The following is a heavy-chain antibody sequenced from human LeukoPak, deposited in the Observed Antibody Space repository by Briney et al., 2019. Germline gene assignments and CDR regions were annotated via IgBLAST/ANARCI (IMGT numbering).Heavy chain of an antibody. D-gene: IGHD4-17*01. J-gene: IGHJ4*02. V-gene: IGHV4-39*01. Sequence: KPSETLSLTCTVSGGSISSSSYYWGWIRQPPGKGLEWIGSIYYSGSTYYNPSLKSRVTISVDTSKNQFSLKLSSVTAADTAVYYCARQLDYGDYGYFDYWGQETLVTVSS. CDR2: IYYSGST. CDR3: ARQLDYGDYGYFDY. CDR1: GGSISSSSYY.